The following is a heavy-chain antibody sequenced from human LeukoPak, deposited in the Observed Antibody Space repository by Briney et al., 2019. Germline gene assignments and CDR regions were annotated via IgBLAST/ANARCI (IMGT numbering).Heavy chain of an antibody. V-gene: IGHV4-34*01. J-gene: IGHJ1*01. CDR1: GGSISGYY. CDR3: ARGRGIAAAGTFQH. Sequence: SETLSLTCAVYGGSISGYYWSWIRQPPGKGLEWIGEINHSGSTNYNPSLKSRVTISVDTSKNQFSLKLSSVTAADTAVYYCARGRGIAAAGTFQHWGQGTLVTASS. CDR2: INHSGST. D-gene: IGHD6-13*01.